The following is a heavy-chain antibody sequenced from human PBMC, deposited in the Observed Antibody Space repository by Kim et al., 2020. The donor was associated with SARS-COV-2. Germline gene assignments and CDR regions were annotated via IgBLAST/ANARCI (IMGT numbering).Heavy chain of an antibody. Sequence: GGSLRRSCAASGFTFSSYGMHWVRQAPGKGLEWVAVIWYDGSNKYYADSVKGRFTISRDNSKNTLYLQMNSLRAEDTAVYYCARDNLREFNWFDPWGQGTPVTVSS. CDR1: GFTFSSYG. D-gene: IGHD3-10*01. V-gene: IGHV3-33*01. CDR2: IWYDGSNK. CDR3: ARDNLREFNWFDP. J-gene: IGHJ5*02.